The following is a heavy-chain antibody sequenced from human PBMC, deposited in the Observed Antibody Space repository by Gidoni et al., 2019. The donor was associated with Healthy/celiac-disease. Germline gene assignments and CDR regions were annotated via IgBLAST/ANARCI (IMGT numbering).Heavy chain of an antibody. J-gene: IGHJ4*02. V-gene: IGHV4-34*01. CDR1: GGSFSGYY. CDR3: AYSSGWYFFDY. Sequence: QVQLQQWGAGLLKPSETLSLTCAVYGGSFSGYYWSWIRQPPGKGLEWIGEINHSGSTNYNPSLKSRVIISVDTSKNQFSLKLSSVTAADTAVYYCAYSSGWYFFDYWGQGTLVTVSS. CDR2: INHSGST. D-gene: IGHD6-19*01.